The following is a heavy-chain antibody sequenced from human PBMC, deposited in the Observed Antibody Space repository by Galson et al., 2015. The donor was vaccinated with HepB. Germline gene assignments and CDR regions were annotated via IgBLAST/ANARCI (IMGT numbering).Heavy chain of an antibody. J-gene: IGHJ4*02. CDR1: GFTFSNAW. Sequence: SLRLSCAASGFTFSNAWMSWVRQAPGKGLEWVGRIKSKTDGGTTDYAAPVKGRFTISRDDSKNTLYLQMNSLKTEDTAVYYCTYSQLWLGIDYWGQGTRVTVSS. CDR3: TYSQLWLGIDY. D-gene: IGHD5-18*01. V-gene: IGHV3-15*01. CDR2: IKSKTDGGTT.